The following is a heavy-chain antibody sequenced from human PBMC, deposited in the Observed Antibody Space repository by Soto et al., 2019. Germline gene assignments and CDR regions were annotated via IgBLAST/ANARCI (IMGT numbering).Heavy chain of an antibody. Sequence: QVQLQESGPGLVKPSQTLSLTCTVSGGSISSGGYYWSWVRQHPGKGLEWIGCIYYNRNTYYNPSLKSQFNISVDSSKNHLPRNPSSVPAAEKVVYYCPRGPQLGHWRQAPLVTVSS. CDR3: PRGPQLGH. J-gene: IGHJ4*02. V-gene: IGHV4-31*01. CDR2: IYYNRNT. CDR1: GGSISSGGYY. D-gene: IGHD2-2*01.